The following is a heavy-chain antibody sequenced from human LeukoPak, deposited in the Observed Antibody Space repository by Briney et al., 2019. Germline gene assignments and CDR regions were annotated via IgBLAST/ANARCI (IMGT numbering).Heavy chain of an antibody. J-gene: IGHJ4*02. CDR2: MQFDGSVE. CDR1: GFSLSNYG. CDR3: ARQKYYYDSSGYGAFDY. D-gene: IGHD3-22*01. V-gene: IGHV3-30*02. Sequence: PGGSLRLSCVVSGFSLSNYGIHWVRQAPGKGLEWVTFMQFDGSVEFYADSVKGRFSMSRDNSKNTAFLQMSGLRTEDTAVYYCARQKYYYDSSGYGAFDYWGQGTLVTVSS.